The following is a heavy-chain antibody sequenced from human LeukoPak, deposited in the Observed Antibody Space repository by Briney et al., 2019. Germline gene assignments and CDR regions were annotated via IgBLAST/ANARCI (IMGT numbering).Heavy chain of an antibody. CDR2: TKSKTDGGTT. J-gene: IGHJ4*02. Sequence: GGSRRLSCAASGFTFSNAWMSWVRQAPGKGLEWVGRTKSKTDGGTTDYAAPVKGRFTISRDDSKNTLYLQMNSLKTEDTAVYYCTTAPRDYDILTGYYIVRYFDYWGQGTLVTVSS. D-gene: IGHD3-9*01. CDR1: GFTFSNAW. V-gene: IGHV3-15*01. CDR3: TTAPRDYDILTGYYIVRYFDY.